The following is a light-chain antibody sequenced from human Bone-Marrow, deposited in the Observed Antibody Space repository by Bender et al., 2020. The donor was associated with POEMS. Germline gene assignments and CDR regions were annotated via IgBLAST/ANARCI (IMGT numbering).Light chain of an antibody. CDR1: GSNIGGYP. V-gene: IGLV1-44*01. CDR2: TNN. Sequence: QSVLTQPPSVSGTPGQRVTISCSGSGSNIGGYPVNWYQQLPGTAPRLLIYTNNERPSGVPDRFSCSKSGTSASLAIRGLQSEDEADYYCAAWDDSLSALYVFGTGTKVTVL. J-gene: IGLJ1*01. CDR3: AAWDDSLSALYV.